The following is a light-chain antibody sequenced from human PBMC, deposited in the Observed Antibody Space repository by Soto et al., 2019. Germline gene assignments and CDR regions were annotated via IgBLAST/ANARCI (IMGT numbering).Light chain of an antibody. CDR2: DAS. CDR3: QQYDDLPLT. V-gene: IGKV1-33*01. Sequence: DIQMTQSPSALSASVGGRVTITCQASQDITNYLSWYQQKPGKAPKLLIYDASNLEIGVPSRFSGRGSGTDFSLTITSLQPEDFATYFCQQYDDLPLTCGGGTKVDIK. CDR1: QDITNY. J-gene: IGKJ4*01.